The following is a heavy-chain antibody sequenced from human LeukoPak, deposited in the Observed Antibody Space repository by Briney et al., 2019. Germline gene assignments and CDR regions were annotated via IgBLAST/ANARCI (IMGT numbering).Heavy chain of an antibody. J-gene: IGHJ6*02. CDR3: ARRAAGIYYYYYGMDV. Sequence: SETLSLTCTVSGGSISSYYWSWIRQPPGKGLEWIGEINHSGSTNYNPSLKSRVTISVDTSKNQFSLKLSSVTAADTAVYYCARRAAGIYYYYYGMDVWGQGTTVTVSS. CDR2: INHSGST. CDR1: GGSISSYY. V-gene: IGHV4-34*01. D-gene: IGHD6-13*01.